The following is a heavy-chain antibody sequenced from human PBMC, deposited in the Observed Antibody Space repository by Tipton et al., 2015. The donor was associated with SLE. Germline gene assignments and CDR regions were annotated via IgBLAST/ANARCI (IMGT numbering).Heavy chain of an antibody. CDR2: IYYSGST. Sequence: TLSLTGTVSGGSISSGSYYWSWIRQPPGKGLEWIGYIYYSGSTNYNPSRQSRVTITVDTSKNQFSLKLSSVTAADTAVYYCARPSGGTVLDAFDIWGQGTMVTVSS. V-gene: IGHV4-61*01. J-gene: IGHJ3*02. CDR3: ARPSGGTVLDAFDI. CDR1: GGSISSGSYY. D-gene: IGHD4-17*01.